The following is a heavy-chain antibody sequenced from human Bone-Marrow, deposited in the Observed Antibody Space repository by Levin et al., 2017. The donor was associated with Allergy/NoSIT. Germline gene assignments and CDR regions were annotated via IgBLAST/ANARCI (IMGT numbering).Heavy chain of an antibody. V-gene: IGHV4-4*02. D-gene: IGHD3-10*02. CDR3: ARGGNPGYSYVLGS. Sequence: SQTLSLTCVVSHESISGNYWWTWVRQSPGKGLEWIGEIHHSGSINYNPALKSRLTISVDTSKNHISLSLHSVTAVDTATYFCARGGNPGYSYVLGSWGQGNLVTVSS. CDR2: IHHSGSI. J-gene: IGHJ4*02. CDR1: HESISGNYW.